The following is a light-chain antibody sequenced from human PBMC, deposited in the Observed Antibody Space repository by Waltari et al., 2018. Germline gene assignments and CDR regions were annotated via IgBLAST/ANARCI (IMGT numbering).Light chain of an antibody. J-gene: IGKJ4*01. Sequence: IQLTQSPSSLSASVGDTVSITCRASQGVGRDLAWYQQKPGRAPQLLIYSASIFQGGVPSRFSGSGSGTDVTLTISSLQPEDFATYYCQHLNSFPPTFGGGTRVEVK. V-gene: IGKV1-9*01. CDR1: QGVGRD. CDR2: SAS. CDR3: QHLNSFPPT.